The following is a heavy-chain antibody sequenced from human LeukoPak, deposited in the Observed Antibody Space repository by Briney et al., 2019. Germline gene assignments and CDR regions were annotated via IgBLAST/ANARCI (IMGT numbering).Heavy chain of an antibody. D-gene: IGHD3-3*01. CDR1: GGSFSGYY. CDR2: INHSGST. CDR3: ARYYDFWSGYDY. V-gene: IGHV4-34*01. J-gene: IGHJ4*02. Sequence: PSETLSLTCAVYGGSFSGYYWSWIRQPPGKGLEWIGEINHSGSTNYNPSLKSRVTISVDTSKNQFSLKLSSVTAADTAVYYCARYYDFWSGYDYWGQGTLVTVSS.